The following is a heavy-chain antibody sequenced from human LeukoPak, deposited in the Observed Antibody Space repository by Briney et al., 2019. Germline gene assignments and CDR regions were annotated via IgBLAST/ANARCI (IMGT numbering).Heavy chain of an antibody. V-gene: IGHV3-53*01. CDR2: IYSGGST. CDR1: GFTVSSNY. J-gene: IGHJ4*02. Sequence: GGSLRLSCAASGFTVSSNYMSWVRQAPGKGLEWVSVIYSGGSTYYADSVKGRFTISRDNSKNTLYLQMNSLRAEDTAVYYCARVSSSGLFYFDYWGQGTLVTVS. CDR3: ARVSSSGLFYFDY. D-gene: IGHD3-22*01.